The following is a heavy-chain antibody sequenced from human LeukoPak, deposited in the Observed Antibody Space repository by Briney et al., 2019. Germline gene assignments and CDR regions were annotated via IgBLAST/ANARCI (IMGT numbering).Heavy chain of an antibody. V-gene: IGHV3-30*19. CDR3: ARDLRYDFWRRLLFSGMDV. CDR2: ISYDGSNK. Sequence: PGGSLRLSCAASGFTFSSYGMHWVRQAPGKGLEWVAVISYDGSNKYYADSVKGRFTISRDNSKNTLYLQMNSLRAEDTAVYYCARDLRYDFWRRLLFSGMDVWGQGTTVTVSS. D-gene: IGHD3-3*01. J-gene: IGHJ6*02. CDR1: GFTFSSYG.